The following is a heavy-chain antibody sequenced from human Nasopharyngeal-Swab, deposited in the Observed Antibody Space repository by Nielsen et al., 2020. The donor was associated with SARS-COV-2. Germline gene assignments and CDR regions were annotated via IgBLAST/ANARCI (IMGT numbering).Heavy chain of an antibody. CDR3: ARRTTFDY. Sequence: SETLSLTCAVYGASFSVYDWSWIRQSPGKGLEWIGEINHSGSTKHNPSLKSRVTLSLDTSKNQFSLKLSSVTAADTAVYYCARRTTFDYWGQGTLVTVSS. CDR1: GASFSVYD. D-gene: IGHD1-1*01. CDR2: INHSGST. J-gene: IGHJ4*02. V-gene: IGHV4-34*01.